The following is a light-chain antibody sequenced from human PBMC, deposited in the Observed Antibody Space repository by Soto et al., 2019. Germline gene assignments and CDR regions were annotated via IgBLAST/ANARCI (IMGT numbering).Light chain of an antibody. V-gene: IGLV2-14*01. CDR1: SSDVGGYKY. Sequence: QSALTQPASVSGSPGQSITISCTGTSSDVGGYKYVSWYQQHPGKAPKLMIYEVSNRPSGVSNRFSGSKSGNTASLTISGLQAEDEADYYCSSYTSSGTHVVCGGGTQLTVL. CDR2: EVS. CDR3: SSYTSSGTHVV. J-gene: IGLJ2*01.